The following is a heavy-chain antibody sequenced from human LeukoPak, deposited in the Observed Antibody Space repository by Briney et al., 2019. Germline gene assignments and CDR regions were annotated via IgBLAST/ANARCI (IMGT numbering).Heavy chain of an antibody. V-gene: IGHV3-21*01. CDR1: GFTFSEYS. J-gene: IGHJ4*02. D-gene: IGHD3-10*01. CDR2: ISTSSSHI. CDR3: ARQVSGYGSGSFYFDY. Sequence: GGSLRLSCAAFGFTFSEYSMNWVRQAPGKGLEWVSFISTSSSHIYYGDSVKGRFTISRDNARNSVSLQMNSLRAEDTAVYYCARQVSGYGSGSFYFDYWGQGMLVTVSS.